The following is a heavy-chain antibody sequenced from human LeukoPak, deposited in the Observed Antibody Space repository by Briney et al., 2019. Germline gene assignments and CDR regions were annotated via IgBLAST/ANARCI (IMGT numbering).Heavy chain of an antibody. D-gene: IGHD2-2*01. CDR3: TTDPNCSSTSCEYYFDY. J-gene: IGHJ4*02. Sequence: PGGSLRLSCAASGFTFSNAWMSWVRQAPGKGLEWVGRIKSKTDGGTTDYAAPVKGRFTISRDDSKNTLYLQVNSLKTEDTAVYYCTTDPNCSSTSCEYYFDYWGQGTLVTVSS. V-gene: IGHV3-15*01. CDR2: IKSKTDGGTT. CDR1: GFTFSNAW.